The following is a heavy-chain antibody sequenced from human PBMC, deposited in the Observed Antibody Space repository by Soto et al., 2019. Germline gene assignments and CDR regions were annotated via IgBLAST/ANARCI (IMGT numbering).Heavy chain of an antibody. J-gene: IGHJ5*02. CDR2: IWYDGSNK. D-gene: IGHD3-22*01. CDR3: ARDKSYYDSSGYYQTENWFDP. Sequence: GGSLRLSCAASGFTFSSYGMHWVRQAPGKGLEWVAVIWYDGSNKYYADSVKGRFTISRDNSKNTLYLQMNSLRAEDTAVYYCARDKSYYDSSGYYQTENWFDPWGQGTLVTVSS. V-gene: IGHV3-33*01. CDR1: GFTFSSYG.